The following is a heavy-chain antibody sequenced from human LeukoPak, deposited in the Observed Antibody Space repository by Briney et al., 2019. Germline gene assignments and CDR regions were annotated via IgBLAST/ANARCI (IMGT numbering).Heavy chain of an antibody. CDR2: IIPIFGTA. D-gene: IGHD5-24*01. Sequence: GASMKVSCKASGGTFSSYAISWVRQAPGQGLEWMGGIIPIFGTANYAQKFQGRVTITADESTSTAYMELSSLRSEDTAVYYCARDGEMATDYWGQGTLVTVSS. J-gene: IGHJ4*02. V-gene: IGHV1-69*13. CDR3: ARDGEMATDY. CDR1: GGTFSSYA.